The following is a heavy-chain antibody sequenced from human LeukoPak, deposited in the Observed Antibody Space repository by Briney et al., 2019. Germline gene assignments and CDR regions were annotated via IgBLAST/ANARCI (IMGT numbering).Heavy chain of an antibody. Sequence: PGGSLRLSCAASGFTFSSYAMSWVRQAPGKGLERVSTISSSGGSTSHADSVKGRFTISRDNSKNPLYLQMNSLRAEDSALYFCAKRGSSWYMVDYWGQGTLVAVSS. D-gene: IGHD6-13*01. CDR2: ISSSGGST. CDR3: AKRGSSWYMVDY. CDR1: GFTFSSYA. V-gene: IGHV3-23*01. J-gene: IGHJ4*02.